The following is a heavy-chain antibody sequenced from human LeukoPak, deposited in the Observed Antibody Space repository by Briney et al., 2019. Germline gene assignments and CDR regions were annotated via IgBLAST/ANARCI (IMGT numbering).Heavy chain of an antibody. CDR1: GFTFSSYG. D-gene: IGHD2-15*01. CDR3: AKETHQMVAKSFDS. Sequence: QPGRSLRLSCAASGFTFSSYGMHWVRQAPGKGLEWVAVVAYDGRTQYYADSVKGRFTISRDNSRNTLSLQMDSLRADDTAFYYCAKETHQMVAKSFDSWGLGTLVTVSS. J-gene: IGHJ4*02. CDR2: VAYDGRTQ. V-gene: IGHV3-30*18.